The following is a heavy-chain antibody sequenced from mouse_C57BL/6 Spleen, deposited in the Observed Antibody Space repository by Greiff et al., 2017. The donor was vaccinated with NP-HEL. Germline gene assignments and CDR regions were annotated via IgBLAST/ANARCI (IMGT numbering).Heavy chain of an antibody. CDR2: IHPNSGST. D-gene: IGHD1-1*01. Sequence: QVQLQQPGAELVKPGASVKLSCTASGYTFTSYWMHWVNQSPGQGLEWIGMIHPNSGSTNYNEKFKSKATLTVDKSSSTPYMQRSSLAYEDSAVYYCARPYGSSYRGWFAYWGQGTLVTVSA. CDR1: GYTFTSYW. V-gene: IGHV1-64*01. J-gene: IGHJ3*01. CDR3: ARPYGSSYRGWFAY.